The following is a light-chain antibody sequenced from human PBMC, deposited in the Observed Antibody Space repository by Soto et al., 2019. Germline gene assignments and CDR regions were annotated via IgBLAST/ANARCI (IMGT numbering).Light chain of an antibody. CDR3: QQRSNWPPIT. CDR2: DAS. V-gene: IGKV3-11*01. J-gene: IGKJ5*01. Sequence: IVMTQSPATLSVSPWERATLSCRASQSVSSLLAWYQQKPGQAPRLLIYDASNRATGIPARFSGSGSGTDFTLTISSLEPEDFAVYYCQQRSNWPPITFGQGTRLEIK. CDR1: QSVSSL.